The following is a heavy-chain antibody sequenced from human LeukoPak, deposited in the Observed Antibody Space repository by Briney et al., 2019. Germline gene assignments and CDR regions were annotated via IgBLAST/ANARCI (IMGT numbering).Heavy chain of an antibody. CDR2: IYTSGST. V-gene: IGHV4-61*02. CDR3: ARITNSGYNSYYYYIDV. Sequence: SETLSLTCTVSGGSISSGTYYWSWIRQPAGKGLEWIGRIYTSGSTNYNPSLKSRVTVSVDTSKNQFSLKLSSVTAADTAVYYCARITNSGYNSYYYYIDVWGKGTTVTISS. J-gene: IGHJ6*03. D-gene: IGHD3-22*01. CDR1: GGSISSGTYY.